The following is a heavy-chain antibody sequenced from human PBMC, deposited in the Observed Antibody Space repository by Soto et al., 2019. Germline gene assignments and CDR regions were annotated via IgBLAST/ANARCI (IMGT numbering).Heavy chain of an antibody. CDR2: ISAYNGNT. Sequence: XSVKVSCKASGYTFTSYGITWVRKATGQGLEWMGWISAYNGNTNYAKKRKGRVTMTTDTSTSTAYMELRTLRSDDTAVSYVATELKYIYLKHYSYYGKVVWGEGNTLT. V-gene: IGHV1-18*01. J-gene: IGHJ6*02. CDR1: GYTFTSYG. D-gene: IGHD5-18*01. CDR3: ATELKYIYLKHYSYYGKVV.